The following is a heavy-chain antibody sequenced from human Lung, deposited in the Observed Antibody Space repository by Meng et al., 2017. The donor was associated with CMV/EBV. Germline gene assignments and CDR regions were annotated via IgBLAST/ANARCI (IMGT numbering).Heavy chain of an antibody. CDR3: ARGGYCSSTSCYKLYRHWFDP. CDR2: INHSGST. D-gene: IGHD2-2*02. Sequence: SXTLSLXCAVYGGSFSGYYWSWIRQPPGKGLEWIEEINHSGSTNYNPSPKSRVTISVDTSKNQFSLMLSSVTAADTAVYYCARGGYCSSTSCYKLYRHWFDPWXQG. J-gene: IGHJ5*02. CDR1: GGSFSGYY. V-gene: IGHV4-34*01.